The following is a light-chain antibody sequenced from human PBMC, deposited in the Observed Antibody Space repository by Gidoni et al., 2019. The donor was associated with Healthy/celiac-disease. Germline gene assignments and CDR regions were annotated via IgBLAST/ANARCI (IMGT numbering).Light chain of an antibody. CDR3: QQYKNWPPIT. J-gene: IGKJ5*01. CDR1: HSVSSN. Sequence: EIVMTQSPATLSVSPGERATLSCRASHSVSSNLAWYQQKPGQAPRLLIYGASTRATGIPARVSGSGSGTEFTLTISSLQSEDFAVYYCQQYKNWPPITFGQGTRLEIK. V-gene: IGKV3-15*01. CDR2: GAS.